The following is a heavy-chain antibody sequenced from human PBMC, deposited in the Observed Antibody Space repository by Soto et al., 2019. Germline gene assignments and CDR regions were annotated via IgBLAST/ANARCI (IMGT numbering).Heavy chain of an antibody. Sequence: PEGYLRVSCAASGFRFEIYWMGWVRQAPGKGLEWVANINPDGSGEYYLDSVKGRFTISRDNAKNSVYLQMNSLVGDDTAVYYCARENWFFDYWGQGT. CDR1: GFRFEIYW. V-gene: IGHV3-7*01. CDR3: ARENWFFDY. J-gene: IGHJ4*02. CDR2: INPDGSGE. D-gene: IGHD3-10*01.